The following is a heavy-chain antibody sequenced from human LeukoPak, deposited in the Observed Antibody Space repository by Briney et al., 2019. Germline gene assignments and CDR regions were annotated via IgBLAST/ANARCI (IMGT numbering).Heavy chain of an antibody. CDR1: GFTFSSYW. CDR3: ARVVIAAADNYYFDY. J-gene: IGHJ4*02. D-gene: IGHD6-13*01. Sequence: GGSLRLSCAASGFTFSSYWMSWVRQAPGKGLEWVANIKQDGSEKYYVDSVKGRFTISRDNSKNTLYLQVNSLRTEDTAVYYCARVVIAAADNYYFDYWGQGTLVTVSS. CDR2: IKQDGSEK. V-gene: IGHV3-7*01.